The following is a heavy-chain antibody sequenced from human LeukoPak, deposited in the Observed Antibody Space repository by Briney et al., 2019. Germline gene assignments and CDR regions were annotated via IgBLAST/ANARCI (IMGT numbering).Heavy chain of an antibody. CDR2: ISGSSSYI. D-gene: IGHD6-19*01. V-gene: IGHV3-21*01. Sequence: GGSLRLSCAASGFTFNNYGMSWVRQAPGKGLEGVSSISGSSSYIYSADSVKGRFTISRHNAKNSLYLQMNSLRAEDTAVYYCARDRDNVAGTRGYFDYWGQGTLVTVSS. CDR1: GFTFNNYG. CDR3: ARDRDNVAGTRGYFDY. J-gene: IGHJ4*02.